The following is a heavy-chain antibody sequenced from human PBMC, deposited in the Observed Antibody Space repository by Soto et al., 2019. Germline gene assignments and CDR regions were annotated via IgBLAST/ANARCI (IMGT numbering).Heavy chain of an antibody. CDR2: IIPIFGTA. CDR1: GGTFSSYA. Sequence: SVKVSCKASGGTFSSYAISWVRQAPGQGLEWMGGIIPIFGTANYAQKFQARVTITADKSTSTAYMELSSLRSEDTAVYYCARDLYYDFWSGYSVALNYYGMDVWG. J-gene: IGHJ6*02. D-gene: IGHD3-3*01. CDR3: ARDLYYDFWSGYSVALNYYGMDV. V-gene: IGHV1-69*06.